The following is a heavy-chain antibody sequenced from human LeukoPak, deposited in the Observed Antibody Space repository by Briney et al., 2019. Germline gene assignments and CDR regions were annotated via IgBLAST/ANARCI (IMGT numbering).Heavy chain of an antibody. CDR2: IYSSGST. J-gene: IGHJ4*02. CDR3: TRGWTEFDY. V-gene: IGHV4-4*07. Sequence: TSETLSLTCTVSGGSISSYYWNWIRQPAGKGLEWIGRIYSSGSTSYNPSLKSRVTMSVDTSKNQFSLHLTSVTAADTAVYYCTRGWTEFDYWGQGALVTVSS. D-gene: IGHD1-14*01. CDR1: GGSISSYY.